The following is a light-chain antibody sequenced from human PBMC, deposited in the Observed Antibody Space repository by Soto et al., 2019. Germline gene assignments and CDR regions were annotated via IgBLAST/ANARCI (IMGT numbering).Light chain of an antibody. CDR3: QQRNSWPLT. V-gene: IGKV3-15*01. J-gene: IGKJ4*01. CDR2: ATS. Sequence: EIVMTQSPATLSVSPGERASLSCMASQSVSSNLAWYQQKPGQTPRLLLYATSTRATGIPARFSGSGSGTEFTLTISSLQSGDFAFYYCQQRNSWPLTFGGGTKVDIK. CDR1: QSVSSN.